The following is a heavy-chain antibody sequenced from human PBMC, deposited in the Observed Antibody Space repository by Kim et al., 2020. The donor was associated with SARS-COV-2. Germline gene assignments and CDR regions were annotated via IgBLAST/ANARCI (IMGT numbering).Heavy chain of an antibody. CDR1: GGSISSYY. J-gene: IGHJ6*02. D-gene: IGHD3-10*01. CDR2: IYYSGST. CDR3: ARDRMVRGVMGYYYGMDV. V-gene: IGHV4-59*01. Sequence: SETLSLTCNVSGGSISSYYWSWIRQPPGKGLEWIGYIYYSGSTNYNPSLKSRVTISVDTSKNQFSLKLSSVTAADTAVYYCARDRMVRGVMGYYYGMDVWGQGTTVTVSS.